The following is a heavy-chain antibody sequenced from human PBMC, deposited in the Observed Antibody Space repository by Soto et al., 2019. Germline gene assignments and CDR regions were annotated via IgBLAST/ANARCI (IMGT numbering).Heavy chain of an antibody. CDR3: ARVPDV. Sequence: PSETLSLTCAVSGGSISSGGYSWTWIRQPPGKGLEWIGYIYHSGSTYYNPSLKSRVTISVDRSKNQFSLKLNSVTAADTAVYYCARVPDVWGQGITVTVSS. CDR2: IYHSGST. CDR1: GGSISSGGYS. V-gene: IGHV4-30-2*01. J-gene: IGHJ6*02.